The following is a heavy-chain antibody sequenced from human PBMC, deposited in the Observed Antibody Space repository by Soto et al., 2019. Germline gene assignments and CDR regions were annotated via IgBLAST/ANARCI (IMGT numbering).Heavy chain of an antibody. CDR2: ISPDGSEK. Sequence: GGSLRLSCAASGFTFSNFWMDWVRQAPGKGLEWVANISPDGSEKHYVDSVEGRFTISRDNAKNSLYLQMSSLTAEDSALYYCSRSLDSWGQRTRVTVSS. CDR1: GFTFSNFW. V-gene: IGHV3-7*01. J-gene: IGHJ4*02. CDR3: SRSLDS.